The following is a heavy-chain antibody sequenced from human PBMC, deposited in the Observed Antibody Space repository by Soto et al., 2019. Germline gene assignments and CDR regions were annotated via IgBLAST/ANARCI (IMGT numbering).Heavy chain of an antibody. J-gene: IGHJ4*02. CDR1: GFTFSDHA. CDR2: ISGGGSGA. CDR3: AIDLWWYTH. Sequence: EVQLLESGGGLVQPGGSLRLSCTASGFTFSDHAMTWVRQAPGKGLEWLSGISGGGSGAYYADSVKGRFTVSRANSNNTLXLXMXSLXVEDTAVYYCAIDLWWYTHWGQGTLVTVSS. D-gene: IGHD2-15*01. V-gene: IGHV3-23*01.